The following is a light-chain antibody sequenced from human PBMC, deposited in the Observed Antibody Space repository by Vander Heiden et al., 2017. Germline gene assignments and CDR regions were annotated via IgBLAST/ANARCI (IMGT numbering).Light chain of an antibody. CDR2: DDS. Sequence: SYVLTQPPSVSVAPGQTARMACGGNNIGSQSVHWYQQKPGQAPVMVVYDDSARPSGIPVRLSGSKSGNTATLTISRVEAGDEADYYCQVWNGNSDLVFGTGTKVTVL. CDR1: NIGSQS. CDR3: QVWNGNSDLV. J-gene: IGLJ1*01. V-gene: IGLV3-21*02.